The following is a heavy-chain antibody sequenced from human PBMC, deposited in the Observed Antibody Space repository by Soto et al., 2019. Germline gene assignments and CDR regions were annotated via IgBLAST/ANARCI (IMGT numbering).Heavy chain of an antibody. D-gene: IGHD6-6*01. V-gene: IGHV3-15*07. J-gene: IGHJ6*02. CDR1: GFTFSNAW. CDR3: TTEGGSSSGDDYYYYGMDV. CDR2: IKSKTDGGTT. Sequence: PGGSLRLSCAASGFTFSNAWMNWVRTAPGKGLEWVGRIKSKTDGGTTDYAAPVKGRFTISRDDSKNTLYLQMNSLKTEDTAVYYCTTEGGSSSGDDYYYYGMDVWGQGTTVTVSS.